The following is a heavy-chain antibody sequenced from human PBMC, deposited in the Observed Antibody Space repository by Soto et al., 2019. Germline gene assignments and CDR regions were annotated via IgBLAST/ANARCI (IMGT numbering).Heavy chain of an antibody. CDR2: ISAYNGNT. Sequence: QVQLVQSGAEVKKPGASVKVSCKASGYTFTSYGISWVRQAPGQGLEWRGWISAYNGNTKYGQKFQGRATMTTDTSTSTANMELRSLRSDDTAVYYCARDAAAGLNDYWGQGTLVTVSS. D-gene: IGHD6-13*01. CDR3: ARDAAAGLNDY. CDR1: GYTFTSYG. V-gene: IGHV1-18*01. J-gene: IGHJ4*02.